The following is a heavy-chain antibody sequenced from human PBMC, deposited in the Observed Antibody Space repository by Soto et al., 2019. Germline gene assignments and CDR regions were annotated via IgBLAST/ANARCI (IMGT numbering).Heavy chain of an antibody. D-gene: IGHD6-19*01. CDR2: IDPSDSYT. CDR1: GYSFTSYW. J-gene: IGHJ3*02. CDR3: ARHPSEGDSSGWRDDAFDI. Sequence: GESLKISGKGSGYSFTSYWISWGRQMPGKGREWMGRIDPSDSYTNYSPSFQGRVTISADKSISTAYLQWSSLKASDPAMYYSARHPSEGDSSGWRDDAFDIWGQGTMVTVSS. V-gene: IGHV5-10-1*01.